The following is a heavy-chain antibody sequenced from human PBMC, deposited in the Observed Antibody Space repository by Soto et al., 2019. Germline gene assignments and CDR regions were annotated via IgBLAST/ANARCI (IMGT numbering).Heavy chain of an antibody. Sequence: QVQLVQSGAEVKKPGASVKVSCKASGYTFTSYAIHWVRQAPGQRLEWMGWINAVNGHTKYSQKFQGRVTITRDTSASTAYMELSILRSEDTAVYYCARVMSGSYYSTFDIWGQGTMVTVSS. CDR3: ARVMSGSYYSTFDI. J-gene: IGHJ3*02. CDR1: GYTFTSYA. V-gene: IGHV1-3*01. D-gene: IGHD1-26*01. CDR2: INAVNGHT.